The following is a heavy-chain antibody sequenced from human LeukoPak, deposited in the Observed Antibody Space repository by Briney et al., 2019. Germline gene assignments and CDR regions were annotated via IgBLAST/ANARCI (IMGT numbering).Heavy chain of an antibody. Sequence: GGSLRLSCAASGFTFSSYTMNWVRQALGKGLEWISSISASRSTIYYADSVKGRFTVSRDNPNNSLYLQMNSLRAEDTAVYYCARVPYYSQGNFEYWGQGTLVTVSS. CDR1: GFTFSSYT. V-gene: IGHV3-48*04. CDR2: ISASRSTI. D-gene: IGHD3-10*01. CDR3: ARVPYYSQGNFEY. J-gene: IGHJ4*02.